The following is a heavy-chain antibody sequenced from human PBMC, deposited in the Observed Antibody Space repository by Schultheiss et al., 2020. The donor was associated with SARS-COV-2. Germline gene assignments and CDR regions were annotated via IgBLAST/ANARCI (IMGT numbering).Heavy chain of an antibody. D-gene: IGHD3-22*01. V-gene: IGHV3-7*01. Sequence: GGSLRLSCAASGFTFSSYAMSWVRQAPGKGLEWVANIKQDGSEKYYVDSVKGRFTISRDNSKNTLYLQMNSLRAEDTAVYYCARDDYYDSSGYYQTTDAFDIWGQGTMVTVSS. CDR2: IKQDGSEK. CDR1: GFTFSSYA. J-gene: IGHJ3*02. CDR3: ARDDYYDSSGYYQTTDAFDI.